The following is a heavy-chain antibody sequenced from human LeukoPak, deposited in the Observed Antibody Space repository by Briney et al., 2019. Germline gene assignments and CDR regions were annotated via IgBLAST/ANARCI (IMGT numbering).Heavy chain of an antibody. D-gene: IGHD3-9*01. J-gene: IGHJ4*02. CDR1: GFTFSSYA. CDR3: ARLDILTGYYSSGFDY. V-gene: IGHV3-30*01. CDR2: ISYDGSNK. Sequence: GGSLRLSCAASGFTFSSYAMHWVRQAPGKGLEWVAVISYDGSNKYYADSVKGRFTISRDNSKNTLYLQMNSLRAEDTAVYYCARLDILTGYYSSGFDYWGQGTLVTVSS.